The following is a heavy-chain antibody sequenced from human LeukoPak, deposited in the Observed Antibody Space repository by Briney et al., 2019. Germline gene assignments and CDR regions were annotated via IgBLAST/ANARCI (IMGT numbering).Heavy chain of an antibody. J-gene: IGHJ6*02. CDR1: GGSISSYY. V-gene: IGHV4-4*07. CDR2: IFHSGIM. Sequence: KASETLSLTCSVSGGSISSYYWSWIRQPAGKGLQWIGRIFHSGIMNDDPFFRSRLTMSVDMSKNQISLKLTSVTAADTAVYYCAREIKGAGMDVWGRGTTVIVSS. CDR3: AREIKGAGMDV.